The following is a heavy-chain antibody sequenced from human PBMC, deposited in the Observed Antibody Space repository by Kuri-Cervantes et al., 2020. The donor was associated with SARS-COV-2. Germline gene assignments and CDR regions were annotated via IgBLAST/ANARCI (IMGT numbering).Heavy chain of an antibody. CDR1: GFNFSRTD. V-gene: IGHV3-30*18. CDR2: ISHDGKNK. J-gene: IGHJ4*02. Sequence: GGSLRLSCPASGFNFSRTDMHWVRQAPGKGLEWVALISHDGKNKKCIASGKGRFTISRDNSQNTLYLHMKSLRSEDTAMYYCAKDRVGVQDFWGQGTLVTVSS. CDR3: AKDRVGVQDF. D-gene: IGHD2-21*01.